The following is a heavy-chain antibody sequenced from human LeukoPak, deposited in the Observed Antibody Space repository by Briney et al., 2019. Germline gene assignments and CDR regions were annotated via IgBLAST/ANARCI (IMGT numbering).Heavy chain of an antibody. D-gene: IGHD1-1*01. J-gene: IGHJ4*02. CDR2: IIPIFGTA. Sequence: GASVKVSCKASGGTFSGYAISWVRQAPGQGLEWMGGIIPIFGTANYAQKFQGRVTITADESTSTAYMELSSLRSEDTAVYYGVGAWNDVGYWGQGTLVTVSS. CDR3: VGAWNDVGY. CDR1: GGTFSGYA. V-gene: IGHV1-69*13.